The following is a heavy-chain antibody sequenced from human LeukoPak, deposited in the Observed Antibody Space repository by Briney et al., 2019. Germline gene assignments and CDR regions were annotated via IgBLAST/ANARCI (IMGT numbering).Heavy chain of an antibody. Sequence: GGSLRLSCVGSGFNFRSYWMSWVRQAPGKGLEWVANIKPDGSQKYYVDSVRGRFTISRDNAKNSVYLQMNSLRAEDTALYYCGRDGMGGIKAFDMWGQGTVVTVSS. J-gene: IGHJ3*02. CDR2: IKPDGSQK. V-gene: IGHV3-7*05. CDR1: GFNFRSYW. CDR3: GRDGMGGIKAFDM. D-gene: IGHD3-10*01.